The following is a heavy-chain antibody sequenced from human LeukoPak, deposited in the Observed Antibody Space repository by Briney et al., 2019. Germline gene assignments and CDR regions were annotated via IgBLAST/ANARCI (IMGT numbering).Heavy chain of an antibody. Sequence: SETLSLTCAVYGGSFSGYYWSWIRQPPGKGLEWIGEINHSGSTNYNPSLKSRVTISVDTSKNQFSLKLRSVTAADTAVYYCARGSSGYYHRYFDYWGQGTLVTVSS. D-gene: IGHD3-22*01. J-gene: IGHJ4*02. V-gene: IGHV4-34*01. CDR3: ARGSSGYYHRYFDY. CDR2: INHSGST. CDR1: GGSFSGYY.